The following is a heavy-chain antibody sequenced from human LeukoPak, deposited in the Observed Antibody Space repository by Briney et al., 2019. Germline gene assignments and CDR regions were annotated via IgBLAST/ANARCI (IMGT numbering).Heavy chain of an antibody. CDR1: GFTFSSYS. Sequence: GSLRLSCAASGFTFSSYSMNWIRQPPGKGLEWIGSIYYSGSTYYNPSLKSRVTISVDTSKNQFSLKLSSVTAADTAVYYCARLRGIVYYYYYYMDVWGKGTTVTVSS. J-gene: IGHJ6*03. V-gene: IGHV4-39*01. D-gene: IGHD3-16*01. CDR2: IYYSGST. CDR3: ARLRGIVYYYYYYMDV.